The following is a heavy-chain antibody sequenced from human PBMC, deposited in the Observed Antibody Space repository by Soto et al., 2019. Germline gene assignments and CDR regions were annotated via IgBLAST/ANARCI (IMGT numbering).Heavy chain of an antibody. D-gene: IGHD2-2*02. Sequence: QVQLVQSGAEVKTPGSSLKVSCTVSGSRFSNYVISWVRQAPGHGLEWLGRIIPIFNTTQYPQKFQGRVTLTADKSTKTASLELSSLRSDDKAVYYWAREGRGKKAGYNGLVSLGYWGQGTPVTVSS. J-gene: IGHJ4*02. V-gene: IGHV1-69*06. CDR2: IIPIFNTT. CDR3: AREGRGKKAGYNGLVSLGY. CDR1: GSRFSNYV.